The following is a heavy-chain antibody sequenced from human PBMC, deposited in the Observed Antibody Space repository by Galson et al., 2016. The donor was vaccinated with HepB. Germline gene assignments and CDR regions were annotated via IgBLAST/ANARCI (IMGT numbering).Heavy chain of an antibody. CDR1: GINFGDLP. CDR3: SSGLWGSGL. D-gene: IGHD7-27*01. CDR2: IRSKPKGGTT. V-gene: IGHV3-49*03. Sequence: SLRLSCATSGINFGDLPMSWFRQGPGKGLEWLGFIRSKPKGGTTEYATSGKVRCTISRNDSESIAYLEIIGLKSEDTGVYYCSSGLWGSGLWGQGTQVTVSS. J-gene: IGHJ4*02.